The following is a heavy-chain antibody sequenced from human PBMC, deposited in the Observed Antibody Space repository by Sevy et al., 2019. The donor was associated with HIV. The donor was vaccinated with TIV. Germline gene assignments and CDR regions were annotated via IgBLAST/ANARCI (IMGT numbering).Heavy chain of an antibody. Sequence: SETLSLTCAVSGGSISSSNWWSWVRQPPGKGLEWIGEIYHSGSTNYNPSLKSRVTISVDKSKNQFSLKLSSVTAADKTVYYCARDHLFLWFGELLPYNQLFHWFDSWGQGTLVTVSS. CDR3: ARDHLFLWFGELLPYNQLFHWFDS. D-gene: IGHD3-10*01. CDR2: IYHSGST. J-gene: IGHJ5*01. V-gene: IGHV4-4*02. CDR1: GGSISSSNW.